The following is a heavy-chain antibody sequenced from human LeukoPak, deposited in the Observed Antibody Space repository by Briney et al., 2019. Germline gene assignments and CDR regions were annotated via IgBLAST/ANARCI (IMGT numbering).Heavy chain of an antibody. J-gene: IGHJ4*02. CDR1: GFTFSSYE. Sequence: VGSLRLSCVASGFTFSSYEMNWVRQAPGKGLEWVSYISSSGSTIYYADSVKGRFTISRDNAKNSLYLQMNSLRAEDTAVYYCARPIYSSNDYWGQGTLVTVSS. D-gene: IGHD6-13*01. V-gene: IGHV3-48*03. CDR3: ARPIYSSNDY. CDR2: ISSSGSTI.